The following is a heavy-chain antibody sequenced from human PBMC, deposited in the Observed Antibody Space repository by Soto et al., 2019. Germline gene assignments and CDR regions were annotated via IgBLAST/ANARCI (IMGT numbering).Heavy chain of an antibody. CDR1: GYTFTSYG. V-gene: IGHV1-8*02. Sequence: ASVKVSCKASGYTFTSYGISWVRQAPGQGLEWMGWMNPNSGNTGYAQKFQGRVTMTRNTSISTAYMELSSLRSEDTAVYYCAREWLDGFDYCAQGTLVTVSS. CDR2: MNPNSGNT. CDR3: AREWLDGFDY. D-gene: IGHD6-19*01. J-gene: IGHJ4*02.